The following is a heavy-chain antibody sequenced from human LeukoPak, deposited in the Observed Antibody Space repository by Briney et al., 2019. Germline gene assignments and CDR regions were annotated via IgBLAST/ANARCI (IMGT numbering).Heavy chain of an antibody. CDR3: ARESTIFGVVDLMDV. Sequence: ASVKVSCKASGYTFTGYYMHWVRQAPGQGLEWMGWINPNSGGTNYAQKFQGRVTMTRDTSISTAYMELSRLRSDDTAVYYCARESTIFGVVDLMDVWGQGTTVTVSS. V-gene: IGHV1-2*02. CDR2: INPNSGGT. D-gene: IGHD3-3*01. J-gene: IGHJ6*02. CDR1: GYTFTGYY.